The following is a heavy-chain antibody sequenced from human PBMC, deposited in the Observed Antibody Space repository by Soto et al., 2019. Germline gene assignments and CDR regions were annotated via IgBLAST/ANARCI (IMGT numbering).Heavy chain of an antibody. CDR3: AKDLELLRLFDY. CDR2: ISGSGGST. V-gene: IGHV3-23*01. J-gene: IGHJ4*02. D-gene: IGHD1-26*01. CDR1: GFTFSSYA. Sequence: GGSLSLSCAASGFTFSSYAMSWVRQAPGKGLEWVSAISGSGGSTYYADSVKGRFTISRDNSKNTLYLQMNSLRAEDTAVYYCAKDLELLRLFDYWGQGTLVTVSS.